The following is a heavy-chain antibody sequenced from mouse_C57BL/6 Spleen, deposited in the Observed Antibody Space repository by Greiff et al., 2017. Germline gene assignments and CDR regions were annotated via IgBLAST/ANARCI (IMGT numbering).Heavy chain of an antibody. Sequence: QVQLKESGAELVRPGTSVKVSCTASGYAFTNYLIEWVKQRPGQGLEWIGVINPGSGGNTYNEKVKGKATLTADKSSSNVYMQHSSLKSEDSAVYFCARKDYSNLYFDYWGQGTTLTVSS. CDR3: ARKDYSNLYFDY. CDR1: GYAFTNYL. J-gene: IGHJ2*01. D-gene: IGHD2-5*01. CDR2: INPGSGGN. V-gene: IGHV1-54*01.